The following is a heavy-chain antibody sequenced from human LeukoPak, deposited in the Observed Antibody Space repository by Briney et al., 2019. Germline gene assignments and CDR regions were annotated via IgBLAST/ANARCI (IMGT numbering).Heavy chain of an antibody. CDR1: GFTFSSCW. V-gene: IGHV3-7*03. Sequence: PGGSLRLSCAASGFTFSSCWMSWVRQAPGKGLEWVANIKHDGSEKYYVDSVKGRFTISRDNTKNSLYLQMNSLRAEDTAVYYCARLVVVPAATKPESYYYYGMDVWGQGTTVTVSS. CDR2: IKHDGSEK. J-gene: IGHJ6*02. D-gene: IGHD2-2*01. CDR3: ARLVVVPAATKPESYYYYGMDV.